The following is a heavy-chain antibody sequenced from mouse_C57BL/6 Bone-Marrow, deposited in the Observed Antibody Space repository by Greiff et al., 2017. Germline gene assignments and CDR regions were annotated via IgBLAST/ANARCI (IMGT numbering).Heavy chain of an antibody. CDR3: VYYYGSAWFAY. Sequence: VQLQQSGAELARPGASVKLSCKASGYTFTSYGISWVKQRTGQGLEWIGEIYPRSGNTYYNEKFKGKATLTADKSSSTAYMELRSLTSEDSAVXFCVYYYGSAWFAYWGQGTLVTVSA. CDR1: GYTFTSYG. CDR2: IYPRSGNT. D-gene: IGHD1-1*01. J-gene: IGHJ3*01. V-gene: IGHV1-81*01.